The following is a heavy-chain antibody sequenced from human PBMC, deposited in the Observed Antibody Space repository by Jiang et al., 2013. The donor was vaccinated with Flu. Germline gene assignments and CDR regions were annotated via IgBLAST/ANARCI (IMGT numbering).Heavy chain of an antibody. Sequence: VQLLESGGGVVQPGRSLRLSCEASGFTFSSYAMHWVRQAPGKGLEWVAVISYDGSNKYYADSVKGRFTISRDNSKNTLYLQMNSLRAEDTAVYYCARDQYTSGIAYYFDSWGQGTLVTVSS. CDR2: ISYDGSNK. CDR1: GFTFSSYA. CDR3: ARDQYTSGIAYYFDS. D-gene: IGHD6-19*01. V-gene: IGHV3-30*04. J-gene: IGHJ4*02.